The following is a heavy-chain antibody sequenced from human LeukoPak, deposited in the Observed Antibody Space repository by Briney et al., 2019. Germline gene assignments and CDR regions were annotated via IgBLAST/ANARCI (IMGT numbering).Heavy chain of an antibody. CDR2: ISSSRSYR. D-gene: IGHD3-22*01. V-gene: IGHV3-21*01. CDR3: ARDSSGYYDFDY. Sequence: PGGSLRLSCAASGFTLSRYSMNLVRQGPGKGLELVSSISSSRSYRYYADSVKGRVTISRDNAKNSLYLQMNSLRAEDTAVYYCARDSSGYYDFDYWGQGTLVTVSS. J-gene: IGHJ4*02. CDR1: GFTLSRYS.